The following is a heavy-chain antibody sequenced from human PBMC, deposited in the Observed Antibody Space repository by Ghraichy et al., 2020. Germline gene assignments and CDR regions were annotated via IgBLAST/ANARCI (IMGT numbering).Heavy chain of an antibody. J-gene: IGHJ3*02. Sequence: SQTLSLTCTVSGGSISYYYWSWIRQPAGKGLEWIGRIYSSGNTNYNPSLNSRVTMSVDTSKNQFSLDLSFVTAADTAVYYCARALAAAGWDAFDIWGQGTMVTGSS. CDR1: GGSISYYY. CDR2: IYSSGNT. CDR3: ARALAAAGWDAFDI. D-gene: IGHD6-13*01. V-gene: IGHV4-4*07.